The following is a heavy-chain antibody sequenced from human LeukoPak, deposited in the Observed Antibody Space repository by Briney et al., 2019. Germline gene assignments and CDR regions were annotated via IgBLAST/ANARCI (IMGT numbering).Heavy chain of an antibody. CDR1: GYTLTELS. CDR2: FDPEDGET. J-gene: IGHJ3*02. CDR3: AGVSSTSFPDAFDI. D-gene: IGHD2-2*01. Sequence: ASVKVSCKVSGYTLTELSMHWVRQAPGKGLEWMGGFDPEDGETIYAQKFQGRVTMTEDTSTDTAYMELSSLRSEDTAVYYCAGVSSTSFPDAFDIWGQGTMVTVSS. V-gene: IGHV1-24*01.